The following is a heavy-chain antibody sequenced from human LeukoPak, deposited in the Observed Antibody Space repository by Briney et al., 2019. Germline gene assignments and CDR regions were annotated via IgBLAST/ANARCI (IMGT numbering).Heavy chain of an antibody. Sequence: GGSLRLSCVASGFSFSSYYMSWVRQAPGKGLEWVATVKEDRSEKYYVDSVKGRFSISKDNAKNSVYLEMNSLRAEDMGVYYCARDNYGDYKYWGQGTLVTVSS. J-gene: IGHJ4*02. D-gene: IGHD4-17*01. CDR3: ARDNYGDYKY. CDR2: VKEDRSEK. V-gene: IGHV3-7*01. CDR1: GFSFSSYY.